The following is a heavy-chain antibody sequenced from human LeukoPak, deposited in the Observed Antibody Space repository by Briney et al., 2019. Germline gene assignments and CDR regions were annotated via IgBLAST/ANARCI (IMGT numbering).Heavy chain of an antibody. CDR3: ARGIYFDY. CDR2: IKQDGSEK. CDR1: GFTFSTYR. V-gene: IGHV3-7*01. Sequence: GGSLRLSCAASGFTFSTYRMDWVRQAPGKGLECVANIKQDGSEKYYVDSVKGRFTISRDNPKNSLFLQMNSLRAEDTAVNYCARGIYFDYWGQGTLVTVSS. J-gene: IGHJ4*02.